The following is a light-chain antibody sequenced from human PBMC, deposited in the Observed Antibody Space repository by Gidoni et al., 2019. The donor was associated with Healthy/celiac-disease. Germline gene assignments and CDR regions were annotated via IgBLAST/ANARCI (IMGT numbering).Light chain of an antibody. V-gene: IGKV3-20*01. CDR1: LSVSSSY. Sequence: IVLTPSPGTLSLSPGERATLPCRASLSVSSSYLAWYQQKPGQAPRLLIYGASSRATGIPDRFSGSGSGTDFTLTISRLEPEDLAVYYCQQYGSSPKTFGQGTKVEIK. J-gene: IGKJ1*01. CDR3: QQYGSSPKT. CDR2: GAS.